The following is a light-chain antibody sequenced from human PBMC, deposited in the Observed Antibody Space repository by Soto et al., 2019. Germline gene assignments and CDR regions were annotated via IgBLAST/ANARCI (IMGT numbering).Light chain of an antibody. J-gene: IGKJ1*01. CDR3: QQYNSYPWT. Sequence: DIQMTQSPSTLSVSVGDRVTITCRASQSISSWLAWYQQKPGKVPKLLIYDASSLESGVPSRFSGSGSGTEFTLTISSLQPDDFATYYCQQYNSYPWTFGQGTKVEIK. CDR1: QSISSW. V-gene: IGKV1-5*01. CDR2: DAS.